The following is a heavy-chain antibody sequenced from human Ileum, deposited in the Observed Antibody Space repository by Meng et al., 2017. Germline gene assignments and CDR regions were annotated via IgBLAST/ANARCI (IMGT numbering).Heavy chain of an antibody. V-gene: IGHV3-30*03. Sequence: QGHVVGSWGALVKPGGSLRLFCAASGFTFSDYFMGWFRQAPGKGPEWVTAISHDGSSYVYADSVKGRFTISRDNSKNTLYLQMNSLTPEDTAVYHCAREPSFGEHDYWGQGTLVTVSS. CDR2: ISHDGSSY. CDR1: GFTFSDYF. CDR3: AREPSFGEHDY. J-gene: IGHJ4*02. D-gene: IGHD3-10*01.